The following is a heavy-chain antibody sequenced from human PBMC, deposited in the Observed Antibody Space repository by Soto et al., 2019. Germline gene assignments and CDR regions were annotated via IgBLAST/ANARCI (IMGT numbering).Heavy chain of an antibody. CDR1: GGSISSGDYY. Sequence: QVQLQESGPGLVKPSQTLSLTCTVSGGSISSGDYYWSWIRQPPGKGLEWIGYIYYSGSTYYNPSLKRRVTISVDTSKNQCSLKLSSVTDADTAVYYCARGGLKYRGLSGWGQGTMVTVSS. J-gene: IGHJ4*02. CDR2: IYYSGST. CDR3: ARGGLKYRGLSG. D-gene: IGHD6-6*01. V-gene: IGHV4-30-4*01.